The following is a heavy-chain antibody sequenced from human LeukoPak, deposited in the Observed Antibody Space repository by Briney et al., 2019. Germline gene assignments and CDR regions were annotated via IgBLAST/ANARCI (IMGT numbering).Heavy chain of an antibody. CDR3: ARGHGSGSTNWFDP. D-gene: IGHD3-10*01. CDR1: GYTFTSYG. V-gene: IGHV1-18*01. J-gene: IGHJ5*02. CDR2: ISAYNGNT. Sequence: ASVKVSCKASGYTFTSYGISWVRQAPGQGLEWMGWISAYNGNTNYAQKLQGRVTMTRDMSTATVYLDLSSLRFDDTAVYYCARGHGSGSTNWFDPWGQGTLVTVSS.